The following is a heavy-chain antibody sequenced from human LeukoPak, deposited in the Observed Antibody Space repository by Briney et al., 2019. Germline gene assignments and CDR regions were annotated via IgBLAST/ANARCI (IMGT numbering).Heavy chain of an antibody. CDR1: EFTFSRYA. J-gene: IGHJ4*02. CDR2: ISGTGGNT. D-gene: IGHD3-22*01. CDR3: AKFHANYYDSSGYGCFDY. Sequence: PGGSLRLSCAASEFTFSRYAMSWVRQAPGKGLEWVSTISGTGGNTYYADSVKGRFTISRDNSKNTMYLQMNSLRAEDTAVYYCAKFHANYYDSSGYGCFDYWGQGTLVTVSS. V-gene: IGHV3-23*01.